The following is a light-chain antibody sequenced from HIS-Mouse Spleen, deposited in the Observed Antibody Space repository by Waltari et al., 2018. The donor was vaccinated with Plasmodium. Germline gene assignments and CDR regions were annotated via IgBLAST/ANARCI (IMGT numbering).Light chain of an antibody. Sequence: SYELTQPLSVSVALGQTARITCGGNNIGSKNVHWYQQKPGQAPVLVIYRDNNRPSGIPEPCAGSNSGNTATMTISRAQAGDEADYYCQVWDSSTVVFGGGTKLTV. CDR1: NIGSKN. J-gene: IGLJ2*01. V-gene: IGLV3-9*01. CDR2: RDN. CDR3: QVWDSSTVV.